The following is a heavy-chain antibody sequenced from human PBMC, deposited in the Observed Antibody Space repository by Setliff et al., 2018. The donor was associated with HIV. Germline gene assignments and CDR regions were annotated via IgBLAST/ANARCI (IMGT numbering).Heavy chain of an antibody. J-gene: IGHJ6*03. D-gene: IGHD3-9*01. V-gene: IGHV4-31*03. CDR2: INYSGST. CDR3: AREAEFLTASYPYYYYYLDV. CDR1: GGSISSGGSY. Sequence: SETLSLTCTVSGGSISSGGSYWSWIRQHPGKGLEWIGYINYSGSTYYNPSLKSRVTFSVDTSKNQFSLKLSSVTAADTAVYYCAREAEFLTASYPYYYYYLDVWGKGTTVTVS.